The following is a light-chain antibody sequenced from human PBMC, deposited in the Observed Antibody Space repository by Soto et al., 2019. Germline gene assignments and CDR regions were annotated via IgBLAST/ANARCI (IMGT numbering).Light chain of an antibody. CDR2: VGTGGIVG. J-gene: IGLJ1*01. V-gene: IGLV9-49*01. CDR1: SGYINYK. Sequence: QSVLTQPPSASASLGASVTLTCTLSSGYINYKVDWYQQRPGKGPRFVMRVGTGGIVGSKGDGIPDRFSGSKSGNTASLTISGLQAEDEADYYCNSFTTSSTYVFGTGTKVTVL. CDR3: NSFTTSSTYV.